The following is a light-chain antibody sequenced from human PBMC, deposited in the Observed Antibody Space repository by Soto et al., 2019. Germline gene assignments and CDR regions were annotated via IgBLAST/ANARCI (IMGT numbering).Light chain of an antibody. CDR2: TAS. CDR1: QDISNY. Sequence: DIQMTQSPSSLSASVGDRVTITCRASQDISNYLAWYQQKPGKVPKLLIYTASTLQSGVPSRFSGSGSGTDFTLTIASLQPEDVATYYCQKYSGPPYTFGQGTKLEIK. CDR3: QKYSGPPYT. V-gene: IGKV1-27*01. J-gene: IGKJ2*01.